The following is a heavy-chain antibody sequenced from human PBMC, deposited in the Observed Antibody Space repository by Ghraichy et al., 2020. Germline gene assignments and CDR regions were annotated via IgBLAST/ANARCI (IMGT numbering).Heavy chain of an antibody. D-gene: IGHD3-9*01. V-gene: IGHV3-9*01. Sequence: SLNISCAASGFTFDDYAMHWVRQAPGKGLEWVSGISWNSGSIGYADSVKGRFTISRDNAKNSLYLQMNSLRAEDTALYYCAKAPRAINPGAYYYYGMDVWGQGTTVTVSS. CDR2: ISWNSGSI. CDR1: GFTFDDYA. J-gene: IGHJ6*02. CDR3: AKAPRAINPGAYYYYGMDV.